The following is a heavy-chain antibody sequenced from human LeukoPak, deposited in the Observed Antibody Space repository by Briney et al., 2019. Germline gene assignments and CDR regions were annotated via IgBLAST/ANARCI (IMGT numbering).Heavy chain of an antibody. Sequence: AVTVSCKACGGTFSNYAISGVGQAPAQGREWMGGIIPIFGTANYAQKFQGRVTITTDDSPSTAYMEPSILRSEDAAVYYCARVSYDYVWGSYRQGYYFDYWGQGTRVTVSS. J-gene: IGHJ4*02. V-gene: IGHV1-69*05. CDR3: ARVSYDYVWGSYRQGYYFDY. CDR1: GGTFSNYA. CDR2: IIPIFGTA. D-gene: IGHD3-16*02.